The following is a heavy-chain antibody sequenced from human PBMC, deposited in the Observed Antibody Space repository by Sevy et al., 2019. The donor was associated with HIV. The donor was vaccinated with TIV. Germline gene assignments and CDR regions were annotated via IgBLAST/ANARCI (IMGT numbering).Heavy chain of an antibody. Sequence: GESLKISCKGSGYSFTSYWISWVRQMPGKGLEWMGRIDPSDSYTNYSPSFQGQVTISADQSISTAYLQWSTLKAPDTAMYYGARHVLSGYCSSTSCYLAFDPWGQGTLVTVSS. J-gene: IGHJ5*02. CDR2: IDPSDSYT. V-gene: IGHV5-10-1*01. CDR3: ARHVLSGYCSSTSCYLAFDP. CDR1: GYSFTSYW. D-gene: IGHD2-2*01.